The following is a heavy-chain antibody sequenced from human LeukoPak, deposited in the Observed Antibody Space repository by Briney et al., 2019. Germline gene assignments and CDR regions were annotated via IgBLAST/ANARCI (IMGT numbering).Heavy chain of an antibody. D-gene: IGHD3-22*01. J-gene: IGHJ3*02. Sequence: GASVKVSCKASGYRFTGYYMHWVRQAPGQGLEWMGWINPNSGGTNYAQKFQGRVTMTRDTSISTAYMELSRLRSDDTAVYYCARDYYDSSGFGAFDIWGQGTMVTVSS. CDR3: ARDYYDSSGFGAFDI. CDR2: INPNSGGT. V-gene: IGHV1-2*02. CDR1: GYRFTGYY.